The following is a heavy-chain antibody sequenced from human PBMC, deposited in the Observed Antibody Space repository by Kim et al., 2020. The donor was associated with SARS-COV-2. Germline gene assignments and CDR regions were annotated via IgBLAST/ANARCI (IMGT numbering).Heavy chain of an antibody. CDR3: ARTLGNYYFYMDV. CDR2: ISYSGST. J-gene: IGHJ6*03. V-gene: IGHV4-31*03. CDR1: GDSMNSGTYY. Sequence: SETLSLTCTVSGDSMNSGTYYWSWIRQHPGKGLEWIGYISYSGSTYYNPSLKSRVSISEDTSKTQFSLNLSSVTGADTAVYYCARTLGNYYFYMDVWGKGTTVTVS. D-gene: IGHD1-26*01.